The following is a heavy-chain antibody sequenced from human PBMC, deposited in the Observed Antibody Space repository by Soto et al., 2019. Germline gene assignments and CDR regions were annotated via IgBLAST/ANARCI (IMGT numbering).Heavy chain of an antibody. CDR2: IYYSGST. J-gene: IGHJ5*02. CDR1: GGSISSGDYY. V-gene: IGHV4-30-4*01. Sequence: PSETLSLTCTVSGGSISSGDYYWSWIRQPPGKGLEWIGYIYYSGSTYYNPSLKSRVTISVDTSKNQFSLKLSSVTAADTAVYYCAREGQYLSRRPTRWFDPWGQGTLVTVPQ. D-gene: IGHD4-4*01. CDR3: AREGQYLSRRPTRWFDP.